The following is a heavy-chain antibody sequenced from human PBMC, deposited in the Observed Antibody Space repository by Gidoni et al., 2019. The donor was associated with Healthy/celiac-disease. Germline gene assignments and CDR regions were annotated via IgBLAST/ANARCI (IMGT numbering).Heavy chain of an antibody. CDR3: ARWSYYDSSGDNDSYYYYGMDV. Sequence: EVQLVQSGAEVKKPGESLTISCKGSGYSFTSYWIGSVRQMPGKGLDWMGIIYPGDSNNRYSPSFQGQVTISADKYISTAYLQWSSLKASDTAMYYCARWSYYDSSGDNDSYYYYGMDVWGQGTTVTVS. V-gene: IGHV5-51*01. CDR1: GYSFTSYW. D-gene: IGHD3-22*01. J-gene: IGHJ6*02. CDR2: IYPGDSNN.